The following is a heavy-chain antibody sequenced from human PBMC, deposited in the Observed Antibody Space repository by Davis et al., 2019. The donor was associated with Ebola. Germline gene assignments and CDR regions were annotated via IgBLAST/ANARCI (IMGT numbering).Heavy chain of an antibody. CDR2: TYYSGST. Sequence: SETLSLTCTVSGGSISSYYWSWIRQPPGKGLEWIGYTYYSGSTNYNPSLKGRVTISVDTSKNQFPLKLSSVTAADTAVYYCARVGYYDSSGPFDYWGQGTLVTVSS. CDR3: ARVGYYDSSGPFDY. V-gene: IGHV4-59*01. D-gene: IGHD3-22*01. CDR1: GGSISSYY. J-gene: IGHJ4*02.